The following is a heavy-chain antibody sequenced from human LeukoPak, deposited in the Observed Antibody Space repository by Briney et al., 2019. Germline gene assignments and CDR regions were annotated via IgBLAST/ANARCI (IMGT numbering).Heavy chain of an antibody. V-gene: IGHV1-2*02. CDR3: ARVPGDDYYFDY. CDR1: GYTFTVYY. CDR2: INPNSGGT. D-gene: IGHD7-27*01. Sequence: ASVTVSCKASGYTFTVYYMNWVRQAHGQGLEWMGWINPNSGGTNYAQKFQGRVTMTRDTSISTAYMELSRLRSDDTAVYYCARVPGDDYYFDYWGQGTLVTVSS. J-gene: IGHJ4*02.